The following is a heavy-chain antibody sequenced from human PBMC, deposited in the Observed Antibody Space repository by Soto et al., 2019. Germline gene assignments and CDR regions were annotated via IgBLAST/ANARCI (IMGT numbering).Heavy chain of an antibody. CDR2: ISGDGSRT. V-gene: IGHV3-23*01. CDR1: EFSFISFA. CDR3: ARAGDEGMAGTYPFDP. Sequence: PGGSLRLSCAASEFSFISFAMSWVRQTPGKGLEWVSTISGDGSRTYYTDSVRGRFTISRDNSKNTLYLQMNSLRVDDTAVYSCARAGDEGMAGTYPFDPWGQGTLVTVSS. J-gene: IGHJ5*02. D-gene: IGHD6-19*01.